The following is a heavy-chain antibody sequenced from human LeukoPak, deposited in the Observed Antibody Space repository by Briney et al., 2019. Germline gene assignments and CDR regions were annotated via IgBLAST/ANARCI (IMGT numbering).Heavy chain of an antibody. CDR1: GYTFTSYG. CDR2: IIPIFGTA. CDR3: ARGNTGSHDAFDI. Sequence: SVKVSCKASGYTFTSYGISWVRQAPGQGLEWMGGIIPIFGTANFAQKFQGRVTITADESTSTAYMELSSLRSEDTAVYYCARGNTGSHDAFDIWGQGTMVTVSS. V-gene: IGHV1-69*13. D-gene: IGHD1-14*01. J-gene: IGHJ3*02.